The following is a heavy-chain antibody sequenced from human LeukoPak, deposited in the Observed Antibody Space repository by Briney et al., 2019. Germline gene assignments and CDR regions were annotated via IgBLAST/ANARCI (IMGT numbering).Heavy chain of an antibody. V-gene: IGHV3-7*01. CDR1: EFTFTTYW. D-gene: IGHD3-10*01. J-gene: IGHJ4*02. CDR3: ARLSEMLRGPEVIYYFEH. Sequence: GGSLRLSCEASEFTFTTYWMSWVRQAPGKGLEWVANIKQDGSEKYYVDSVKGRFTISGDNAKNSVYLQMNSLRAEDTAVYYCARLSEMLRGPEVIYYFEHWGQGTLVTVSS. CDR2: IKQDGSEK.